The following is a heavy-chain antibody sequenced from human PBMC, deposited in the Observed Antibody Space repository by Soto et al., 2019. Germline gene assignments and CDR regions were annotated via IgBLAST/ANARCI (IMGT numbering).Heavy chain of an antibody. CDR1: GFTFSSYA. V-gene: IGHV3-30-3*01. Sequence: GGSMRLSCAASGFTFSSYAMHWVRQAPGKGREWVAVISYDGSNKYYADSVKGRFTISRDNSKNTLYLQINSLRAEDPAVYYCARDGCSGGSCVDYWGQGTLVTVSS. CDR2: ISYDGSNK. J-gene: IGHJ4*02. CDR3: ARDGCSGGSCVDY. D-gene: IGHD2-15*01.